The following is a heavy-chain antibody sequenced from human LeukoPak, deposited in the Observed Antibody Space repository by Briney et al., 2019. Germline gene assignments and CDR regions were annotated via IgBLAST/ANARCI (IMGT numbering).Heavy chain of an antibody. V-gene: IGHV4-59*11. CDR1: GGSISSHY. J-gene: IGHJ4*02. Sequence: PSETLSLTCTVSGGSISSHYWSWIRQPPGKGLEWIGNIYYSGSTNYNPSLKSRVTISVDTSKNQFSLKLSSVTAADTAVYYCAREGAVAGHFDYWGQGTLVTVSS. CDR3: AREGAVAGHFDY. CDR2: IYYSGST. D-gene: IGHD6-19*01.